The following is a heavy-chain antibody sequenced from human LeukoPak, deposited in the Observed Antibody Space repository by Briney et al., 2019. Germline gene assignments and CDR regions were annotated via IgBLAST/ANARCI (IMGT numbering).Heavy chain of an antibody. J-gene: IGHJ2*01. CDR3: ARFHSGPSGWYVLWYFDL. CDR1: GDSISSYY. V-gene: IGHV4-59*08. D-gene: IGHD6-19*01. Sequence: SETLSLTCTVSGDSISSYYWSWIRQPPGKGLEGIGYIYYSGSTNYNPSLTSRVTISVDTSKNQFSLKLSSVTAADTAIYYCARFHSGPSGWYVLWYFDLWGRGTLVTVSS. CDR2: IYYSGST.